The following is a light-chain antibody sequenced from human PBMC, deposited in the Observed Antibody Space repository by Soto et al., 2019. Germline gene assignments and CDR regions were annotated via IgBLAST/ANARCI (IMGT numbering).Light chain of an antibody. CDR1: QSVRDW. J-gene: IGKJ4*01. CDR3: QQYYSYSPLA. V-gene: IGKV1-5*03. Sequence: DIQMTQSPSTLSASVGDRVTVTYRASQSVRDWVALYQQQAGRATRLLIYKASSLQSGVPSWFSGSGLGTEFTLTISSLQPDDFASYYCQQYYSYSPLAFGGGTKVDIK. CDR2: KAS.